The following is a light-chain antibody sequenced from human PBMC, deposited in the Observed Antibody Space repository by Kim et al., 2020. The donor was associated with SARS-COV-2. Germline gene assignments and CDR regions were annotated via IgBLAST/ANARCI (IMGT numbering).Light chain of an antibody. CDR1: ESISSW. CDR2: RAS. J-gene: IGKJ1*01. V-gene: IGKV1-5*03. CDR3: QEHFSYSPA. Sequence: DLQMTQSPSTLSASIGDRVTITCRASESISSWLAWYQQRPGKAPKLLIHRASTLQSGVPSRFTGSGSGTDFTLTISSLQPGDFAAYYCQEHFSYSPAFGQGTKVDIK.